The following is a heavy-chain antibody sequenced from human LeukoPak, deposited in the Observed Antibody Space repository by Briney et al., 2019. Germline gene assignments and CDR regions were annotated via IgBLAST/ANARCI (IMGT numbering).Heavy chain of an antibody. CDR1: GYSFTSYW. D-gene: IGHD2-15*01. CDR3: ARTVGFTIGIGYYYYGMDV. J-gene: IGHJ6*02. CDR2: IYPGDSDT. Sequence: GESLKISCKGSGYSFTSYWIGWVRQMPGKGLEWMGIIYPGDSDTRYSPSFQGQVTISADKSISTAYLQWSSLKASDTAMYYCARTVGFTIGIGYYYYGMDVWGQGTTVTVSS. V-gene: IGHV5-51*01.